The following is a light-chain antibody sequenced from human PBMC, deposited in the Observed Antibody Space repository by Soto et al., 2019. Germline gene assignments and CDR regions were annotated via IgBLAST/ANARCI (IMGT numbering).Light chain of an antibody. J-gene: IGKJ3*01. CDR2: GAS. V-gene: IGKV3-20*01. CDR1: QSVSSSY. CDR3: QQYGSSPLT. Sequence: EIVLTQSPGTLSLSPGERATLSCRASQSVSSSYLAWYQQKPGQAPRLLIYGASSRATGIPDRFSGSGSVKDFTLTISRLEPEDFAVYYCQQYGSSPLTFGPGTKVDIK.